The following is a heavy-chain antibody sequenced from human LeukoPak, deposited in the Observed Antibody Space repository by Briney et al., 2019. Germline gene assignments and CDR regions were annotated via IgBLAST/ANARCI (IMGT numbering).Heavy chain of an antibody. Sequence: PSETLSLTCAVYGGSFSSYYWNWIRQPPGKGLEWIGEINHSGSTNYNPSLKSRVTISVDTSKNQFSLKLSSVTAADTAVYYCARGQGFWSGYYDRVGAFDIWGQGTMVTVSS. CDR2: INHSGST. J-gene: IGHJ3*02. CDR1: GGSFSSYY. D-gene: IGHD3-3*01. V-gene: IGHV4-34*01. CDR3: ARGQGFWSGYYDRVGAFDI.